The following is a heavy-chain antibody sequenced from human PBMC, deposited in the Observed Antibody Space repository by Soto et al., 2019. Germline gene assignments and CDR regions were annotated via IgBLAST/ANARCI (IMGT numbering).Heavy chain of an antibody. CDR2: ISWDGGST. CDR3: AKDLFPYSSGSGFDY. CDR1: GFTFDDYT. D-gene: IGHD6-19*01. V-gene: IGHV3-43*01. J-gene: IGHJ4*02. Sequence: GGSLRLSCAASGFTFDDYTMHWVRQAPGKGLEWVPLISWDGGSTYYADSVKGRFTISRDNSKNSLYLQMNSLRTEDTTLYYCAKDLFPYSSGSGFDYWGQGTLVTVSS.